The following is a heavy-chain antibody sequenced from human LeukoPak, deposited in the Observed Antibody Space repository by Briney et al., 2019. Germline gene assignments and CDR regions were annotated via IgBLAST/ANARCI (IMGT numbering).Heavy chain of an antibody. J-gene: IGHJ6*03. CDR3: ARGYSGYDSGYYYYMDV. V-gene: IGHV4-31*03. CDR2: IYYSGST. D-gene: IGHD5-12*01. CDR1: GGSISSGGYY. Sequence: SETLSLTCTVSGGSISSGGYYWSWIRQHPEKGLEWIGYIYYSGSTYYNPSLKSRVTISVDTSKNQFSPKLSSVTAADTAVYYCARGYSGYDSGYYYYMDVWGKGTTVTVSS.